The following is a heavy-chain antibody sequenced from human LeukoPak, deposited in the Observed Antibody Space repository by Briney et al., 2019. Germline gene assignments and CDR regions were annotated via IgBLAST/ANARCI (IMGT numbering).Heavy chain of an antibody. CDR1: GGSISSGDYY. V-gene: IGHV4-30-4*08. CDR2: IYYSGST. D-gene: IGHD3-10*01. J-gene: IGHJ4*02. Sequence: TSETLSLTCTVSGGSISSGDYYWSWIRQPPGKGLEWIGYIYYSGSTYYNPSLKSRVTISVDTSKNQFSLKLSSVTAADTAVYYCARGPQKMVRGASYYFDYWGQGTLVTVSS. CDR3: ARGPQKMVRGASYYFDY.